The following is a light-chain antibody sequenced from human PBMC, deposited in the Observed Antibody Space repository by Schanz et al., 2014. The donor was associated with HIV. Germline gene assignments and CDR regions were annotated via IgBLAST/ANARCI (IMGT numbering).Light chain of an antibody. CDR2: EVS. CDR3: SSFTASSTRV. Sequence: QSVLTQPPSASGSPGQSVTISCTGTSSDVGGYNYVSWYQQHPGKAPKLMIYEVSKRPSGVPDRFSGSKSGNTASLIISGLQAEDEADYYCSSFTASSTRVFGTGTKLTVL. CDR1: SSDVGGYNY. J-gene: IGLJ1*01. V-gene: IGLV2-8*01.